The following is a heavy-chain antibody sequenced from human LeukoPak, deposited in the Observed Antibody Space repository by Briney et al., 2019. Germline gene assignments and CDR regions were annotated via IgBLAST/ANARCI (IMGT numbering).Heavy chain of an antibody. V-gene: IGHV4-30-2*01. CDR3: AREVVPAALGAFDI. CDR1: GGSISSSNSY. Sequence: SETLSLTCTVSGGSISSSNSYRGWIRQPPGKGLEWIGYIYHSGSTYYNPSLKSRVTISVDRSKNQFSLKLSSVTAADTAVYYCAREVVPAALGAFDIWGQGTMVTVSS. CDR2: IYHSGST. D-gene: IGHD2-2*01. J-gene: IGHJ3*02.